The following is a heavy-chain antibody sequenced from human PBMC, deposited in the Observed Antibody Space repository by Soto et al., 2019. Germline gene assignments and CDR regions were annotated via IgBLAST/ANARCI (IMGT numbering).Heavy chain of an antibody. CDR1: GGSISSGGYY. V-gene: IGHV4-31*03. J-gene: IGHJ3*02. Sequence: SETLSLTCTVSGGSISSGGYYWSWIRQHPGKGLEWIGYIYYSGSTYYNPSLKSRVTISVDTSKNQFSLKLSSVTAADTAVYYCARGDHYANMADAFDIWGQGTMVTVSS. CDR3: ARGDHYANMADAFDI. D-gene: IGHD3-16*01. CDR2: IYYSGST.